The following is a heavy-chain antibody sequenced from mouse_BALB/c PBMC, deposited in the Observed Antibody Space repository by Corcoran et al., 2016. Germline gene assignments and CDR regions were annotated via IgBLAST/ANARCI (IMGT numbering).Heavy chain of an antibody. D-gene: IGHD2-1*01. CDR1: GFNIKDTN. CDR2: IDPANVNT. V-gene: IGHV14-3*02. J-gene: IGHJ2*01. Sequence: EVQLQQSGAELVKQGASVKLSCTASGFNIKDTNMHWVKQRPEQGLEWIGRIDPANVNTKYDPKFQGKATMTADTSSNTGYLQLSSLTSEATAVYYCGRSREGNYVVYWGQGTTLTVSS. CDR3: GRSREGNYVVY.